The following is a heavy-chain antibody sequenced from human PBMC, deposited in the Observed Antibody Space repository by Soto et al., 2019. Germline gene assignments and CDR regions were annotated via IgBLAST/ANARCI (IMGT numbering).Heavy chain of an antibody. CDR2: ISGSGGST. J-gene: IGHJ3*02. V-gene: IGHV3-23*01. D-gene: IGHD6-13*01. CDR1: GFTFSSYA. CDR3: AKDLSSSWYLDDAFDS. Sequence: GGSLRLSCAASGFTFSSYAMSWVRQAPGKGLEWVSAISGSGGSTYYADSVKGRFTISRDNSKNTLYLQMNSLRAEDTAVYYCAKDLSSSWYLDDAFDSWGQGTMVTVSS.